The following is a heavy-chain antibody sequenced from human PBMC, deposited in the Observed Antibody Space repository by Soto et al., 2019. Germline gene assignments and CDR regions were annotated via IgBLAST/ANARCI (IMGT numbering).Heavy chain of an antibody. J-gene: IGHJ4*02. V-gene: IGHV1-69*13. CDR2: IIPIFGTA. CDR1: VGPFRSYA. CDR3: ACTCLYCGGDCYFGYFDY. D-gene: IGHD2-21*02. Sequence: SVTVSCKASVGPFRSYAISWVRHAPGQVLEWMGGIIPIFGTANYAQKFQGRVTITADESTSTAYMELSSLRSEDTAVYYCACTCLYCGGDCYFGYFDYWGQGTLVTVSS.